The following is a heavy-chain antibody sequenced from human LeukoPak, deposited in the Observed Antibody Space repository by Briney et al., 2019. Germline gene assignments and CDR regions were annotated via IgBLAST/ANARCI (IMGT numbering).Heavy chain of an antibody. CDR2: IYSGGST. V-gene: IGHV3-53*01. CDR1: GFTVSSNY. Sequence: PGGSLRLSCAASGFTVSSNYMSWVRQAPGKGLEWVSLIYSGGSTSYSDSVKGRFTISRDNSKNTLYLHMNSLRAEDTAVYYCAVTSSSWYYFDYWGQGTLVTVSS. CDR3: AVTSSSWYYFDY. D-gene: IGHD6-13*01. J-gene: IGHJ4*02.